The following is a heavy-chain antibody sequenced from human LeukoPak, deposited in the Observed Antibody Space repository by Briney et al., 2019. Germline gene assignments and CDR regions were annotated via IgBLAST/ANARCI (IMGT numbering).Heavy chain of an antibody. CDR1: GYSFTGYH. Sequence: ASVKVSCTASGYSFTGYHMHWVRQASGHGLEWMGWINPTNGDTSNRQNFQGRLTLTTDTSMNTVYMEMTRLTSDDTAVYFCARDSGTALGGTFDYWGPGTLVTVSS. CDR3: ARDSGTALGGTFDY. CDR2: INPTNGDT. D-gene: IGHD6-13*01. J-gene: IGHJ4*02. V-gene: IGHV1-2*02.